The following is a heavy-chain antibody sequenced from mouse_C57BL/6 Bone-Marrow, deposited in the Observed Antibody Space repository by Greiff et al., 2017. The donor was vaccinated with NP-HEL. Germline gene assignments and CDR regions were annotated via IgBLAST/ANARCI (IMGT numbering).Heavy chain of an antibody. CDR3: ARVGSSYDYYAMDY. J-gene: IGHJ4*01. Sequence: QVQLQQPGAELVKPGASVKLSCKASGYTFTSYWMHWVKQRPGQGLEWIGMIHPNSGSTNYNEKFKSKATLTVDKSSSTAYMQLSSLTSEDSAVYYCARVGSSYDYYAMDYWGQGTSVTVSS. CDR2: IHPNSGST. D-gene: IGHD1-1*01. V-gene: IGHV1-64*01. CDR1: GYTFTSYW.